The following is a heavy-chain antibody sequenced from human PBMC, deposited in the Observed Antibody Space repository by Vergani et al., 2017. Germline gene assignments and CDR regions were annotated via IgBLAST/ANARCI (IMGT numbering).Heavy chain of an antibody. CDR2: LSTSDRRT. V-gene: IGHV3-23*01. D-gene: IGHD6-19*01. Sequence: EVQLLESGGDLVQPGGSLRLSCAASGFTFIMNAMSWVRQAPGKGLEWVSTLSTSDRRTHYADSVKGRFTISRDNSKNTLFSHMNSLRPEDTAVYYCAKVGRSEGAGSFGAFDIWGQGTMVTVSS. CDR1: GFTFIMNA. J-gene: IGHJ3*02. CDR3: AKVGRSEGAGSFGAFDI.